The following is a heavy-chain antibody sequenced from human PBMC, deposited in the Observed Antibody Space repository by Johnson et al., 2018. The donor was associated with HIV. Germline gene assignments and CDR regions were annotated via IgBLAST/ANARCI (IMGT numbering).Heavy chain of an antibody. Sequence: QVQLVESGGGVVQPGGSLRLSCAASGFIVSSKYMSWVRQAPGKGLEYVSAISSNGGTIYYADSVKGRFTISRDNAKNSLYLQMNSLRAEDTAVYYCARAGCGGDCSTDAFDIWGQGTMVTVSS. CDR2: ISSNGGTI. J-gene: IGHJ3*02. V-gene: IGHV3-11*01. D-gene: IGHD2-21*02. CDR3: ARAGCGGDCSTDAFDI. CDR1: GFIVSSKY.